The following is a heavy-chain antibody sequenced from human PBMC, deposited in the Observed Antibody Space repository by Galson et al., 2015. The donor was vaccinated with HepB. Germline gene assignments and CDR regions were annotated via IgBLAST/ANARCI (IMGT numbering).Heavy chain of an antibody. V-gene: IGHV5-51*01. Sequence: QSGAEVKKPGESLKISCKGSGYVFINYWIGWVRQVPGKGLEWMGLIYPGDSDVRYSPSFRGQVTIPVDKSISTVYLQWSRLQASDTAIYYCARNRWLKKDAFDIWGHGTVVTVSS. D-gene: IGHD6-19*01. CDR2: IYPGDSDV. CDR1: GYVFINYW. CDR3: ARNRWLKKDAFDI. J-gene: IGHJ3*02.